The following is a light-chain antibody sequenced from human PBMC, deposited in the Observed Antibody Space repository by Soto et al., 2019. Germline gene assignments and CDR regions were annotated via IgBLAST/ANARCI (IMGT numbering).Light chain of an antibody. J-gene: IGKJ1*01. CDR2: DAS. V-gene: IGKV3-11*01. CDR1: QSITTY. Sequence: ETVLTQSPATLSLSPGDRAPLSCRASQSITTYLAWYQQKTGQAPKLLFYDASNRATGIPARFSASGSGTDFTLTISSLEPEDYAVYYCQQRSSWWTFGQGTKVEIK. CDR3: QQRSSWWT.